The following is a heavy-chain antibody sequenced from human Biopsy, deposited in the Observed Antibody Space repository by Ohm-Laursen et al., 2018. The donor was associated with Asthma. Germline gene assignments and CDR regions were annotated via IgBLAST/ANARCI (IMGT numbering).Heavy chain of an antibody. D-gene: IGHD3-22*01. Sequence: GASVTASCKSSGGSFSNFAFSWVRQAPGHGLEWMGTILTKFDITSYAEKFQGRVTITADKSTSTTYMELSRLRSEDTAVYYCARSYDTDSYPVLVLDYWGQGTLVTVSS. J-gene: IGHJ4*02. V-gene: IGHV1-69*04. CDR3: ARSYDTDSYPVLVLDY. CDR1: GGSFSNFA. CDR2: ILTKFDIT.